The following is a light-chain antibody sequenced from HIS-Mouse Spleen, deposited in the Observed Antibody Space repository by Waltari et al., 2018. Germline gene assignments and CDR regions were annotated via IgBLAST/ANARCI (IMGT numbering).Light chain of an antibody. CDR2: GAS. CDR3: QQYGSSPYT. Sequence: EIVLTQSPGTLSFSPGERAPLSCRASQSVSSSYLAWYQQKPGQAPRLLIYGASSRATGIPDRFSGSGSGTDFTLTISRLEPEDFAAYYCQQYGSSPYTFGQGTKLEIK. V-gene: IGKV3-20*01. J-gene: IGKJ2*01. CDR1: QSVSSSY.